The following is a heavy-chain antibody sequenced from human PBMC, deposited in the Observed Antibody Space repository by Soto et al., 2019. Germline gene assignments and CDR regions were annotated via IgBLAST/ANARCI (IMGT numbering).Heavy chain of an antibody. J-gene: IGHJ5*02. CDR3: ATLGYCSSTSCYFLDWFDP. V-gene: IGHV1-24*01. Sequence: ASVKVSCKVSGYTLTGLSMHWVRQAPGKGLEWMGGFDPEDGETIYAQKFQGRVTMTEDTSTDTAYMELSSLRSEDTAVYYCATLGYCSSTSCYFLDWFDPWGQGTLVTVSS. CDR2: FDPEDGET. D-gene: IGHD2-2*01. CDR1: GYTLTGLS.